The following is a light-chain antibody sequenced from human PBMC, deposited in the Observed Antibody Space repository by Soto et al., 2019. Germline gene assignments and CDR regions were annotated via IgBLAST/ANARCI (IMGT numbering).Light chain of an antibody. CDR2: DVS. V-gene: IGLV2-14*03. CDR1: SSDVGGYNY. CDR3: SSYTTSNTRQIV. Sequence: QSALTQPASVSGSPGQSITISCTGTSSDVGGYNYVSWYQHHPGKAPKLMIFDVSNRPSGVSTRVSGSKSGNTASLTISGLQPEDEADYYCSSYTTSNTRQIVFGTGTKLTVL. J-gene: IGLJ1*01.